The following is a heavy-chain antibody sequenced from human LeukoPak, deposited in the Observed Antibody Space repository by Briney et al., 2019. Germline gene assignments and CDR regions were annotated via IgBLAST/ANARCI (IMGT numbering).Heavy chain of an antibody. D-gene: IGHD4-17*01. J-gene: IGHJ6*03. CDR2: IYYSGST. CDR3: ARTAYGYYYYMDV. V-gene: IGHV4-59*01. CDR1: GGSISSYY. Sequence: SETLTLTCTVSGGSISSYYWSWIRQPPGKGLEWIGHIYYSGSTNYNPSLKSRVTISVDTSKNQFSLKLSSVTAADTAVYYCARTAYGYYYYMDVWGKGTTVTVSS.